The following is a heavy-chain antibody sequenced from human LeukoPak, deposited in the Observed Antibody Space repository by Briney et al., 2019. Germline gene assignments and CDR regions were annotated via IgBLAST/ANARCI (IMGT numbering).Heavy chain of an antibody. J-gene: IGHJ5*02. CDR3: ARALMTLVRGVPRTTWFDP. CDR1: GGSFSGYY. CDR2: ISESGTT. Sequence: SETLSLTCGVFGGSFSGYYWTWVRQAPGKGLEWIGEISESGTTNYNASLNNRVTLSVDTSKNQFSLKMTSLTAADTGVFYCARALMTLVRGVPRTTWFDPWGQGTLVTVSS. D-gene: IGHD3-10*01. V-gene: IGHV4-34*01.